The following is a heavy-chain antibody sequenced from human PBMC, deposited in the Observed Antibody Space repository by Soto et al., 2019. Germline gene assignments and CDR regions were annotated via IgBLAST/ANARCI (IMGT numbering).Heavy chain of an antibody. D-gene: IGHD2-15*01. Sequence: EVQLVESGGGLVMPGGSLRLSCAASGFTFSAYHMNWVRQAPGKGLEWVSSINPTSSHIYYADSVRGRFTISRDDSKNSVSLQMNSLRTEDAALYYRARGYCGGGGCYLRRDAFDVWGQGTMVTVSS. V-gene: IGHV3-21*01. CDR3: ARGYCGGGGCYLRRDAFDV. J-gene: IGHJ3*01. CDR2: INPTSSHI. CDR1: GFTFSAYH.